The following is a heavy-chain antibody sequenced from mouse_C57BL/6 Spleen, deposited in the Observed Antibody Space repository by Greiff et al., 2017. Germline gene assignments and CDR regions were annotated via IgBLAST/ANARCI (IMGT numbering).Heavy chain of an antibody. Sequence: VQLQQSGPELVKPGASVKISCKASGYAFSSSWMNWVKQRPGKGLEWIGRIYPGDGDTNYNGKFKGKATLTADKSSSTAYMQLSSLTSEDSAVYVCARHYGSSPYYAMDYWGQGTSVTVSS. J-gene: IGHJ4*01. D-gene: IGHD1-1*01. CDR3: ARHYGSSPYYAMDY. V-gene: IGHV1-82*01. CDR1: GYAFSSSW. CDR2: IYPGDGDT.